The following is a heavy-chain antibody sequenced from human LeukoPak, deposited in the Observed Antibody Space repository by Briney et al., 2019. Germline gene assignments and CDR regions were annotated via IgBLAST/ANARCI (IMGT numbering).Heavy chain of an antibody. V-gene: IGHV3-33*08. CDR3: ARDSASGSYYHAD. D-gene: IGHD3-10*01. Sequence: PGGSLRLSCAASGFTFSSYGMNWVRQAPGKGLEWVAVIWYDGSNKYYADSVKGRFTISRDNSKNTLYLQMNSLRAEDTAVYYCARDSASGSYYHADWGQGTLVTVSS. CDR2: IWYDGSNK. J-gene: IGHJ4*02. CDR1: GFTFSSYG.